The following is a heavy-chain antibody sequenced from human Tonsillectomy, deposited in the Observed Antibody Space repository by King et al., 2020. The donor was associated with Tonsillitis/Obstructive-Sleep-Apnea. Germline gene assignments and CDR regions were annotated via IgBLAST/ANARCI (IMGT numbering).Heavy chain of an antibody. CDR3: AREGAVMNAFDI. V-gene: IGHV4-59*01. D-gene: IGHD2-8*01. CDR2: IYYSGGT. J-gene: IGHJ3*02. Sequence: QLQESGPGLVKPSETLSLTCTVSGGSISSYYWSWIRQPPGKGLECIGYIYYSGGTNYNPSLKSRVTISVDTSKIQFSLKLTSVTAPDTAVYYCAREGAVMNAFDIWGQGTMVTVSS. CDR1: GGSISSYY.